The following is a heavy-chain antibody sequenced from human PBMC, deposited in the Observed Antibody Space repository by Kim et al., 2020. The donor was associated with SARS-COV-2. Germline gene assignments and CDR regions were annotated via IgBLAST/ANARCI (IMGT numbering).Heavy chain of an antibody. J-gene: IGHJ4*02. CDR3: AREVGTTWQSAIRY. CDR2: ISAASGNT. V-gene: IGHV1-18*01. CDR1: GYTFTSYN. Sequence: ASVKVSCKASGYTFTSYNIAWVRQAPGQGLEFMGWISAASGNTKYEQKFQGRVTMTTEASTSTAYMELKSLRSDDTAMYFRAREVGTTWQSAIRYWGQGTLVTVSS. D-gene: IGHD2-21*01.